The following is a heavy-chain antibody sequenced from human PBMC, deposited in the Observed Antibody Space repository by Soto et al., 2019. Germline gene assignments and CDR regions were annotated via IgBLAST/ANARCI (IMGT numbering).Heavy chain of an antibody. D-gene: IGHD5-18*01. J-gene: IGHJ4*02. V-gene: IGHV1-69*13. CDR1: GGTFSSYA. CDR3: AREGGGYSYGYYFDY. CDR2: IIPIFGTA. Sequence: ASVKVSCKASGGTFSSYAISWVRQAPGQGLEWMGGIIPIFGTANYAQKFQGRVTITADESTSTAYMELSSLRSEDTAVYYCAREGGGYSYGYYFDYSGQGTLVTVSS.